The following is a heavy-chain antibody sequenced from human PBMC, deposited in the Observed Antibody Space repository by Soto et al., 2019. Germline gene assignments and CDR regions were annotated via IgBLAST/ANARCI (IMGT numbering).Heavy chain of an antibody. CDR1: GYTFTSSY. Sequence: ASVNVSFKSSGYTFTSSYINWVRQVTGQGLEWMGWINPNSGNTGYAQKFQGRVTMTRNTSISTAYMELSSLRSEDTAMYYCARGPPRSDSFDYWGQGTLVTVSS. V-gene: IGHV1-8*01. CDR2: INPNSGNT. CDR3: ARGPPRSDSFDY. J-gene: IGHJ4*02. D-gene: IGHD6-6*01.